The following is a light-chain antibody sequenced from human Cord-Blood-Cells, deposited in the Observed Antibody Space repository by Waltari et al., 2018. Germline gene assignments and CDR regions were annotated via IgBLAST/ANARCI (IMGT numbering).Light chain of an antibody. CDR2: GAS. Sequence: EIVMTQSPATLSVSPGERATLSCRASESVSSNLAGYQQKPGQPPRPLIYGASTRATGIPARFSVSWSGTEFTLTISSLQSEDFAVYYCLQYNNWPPGPWTFGQGTKVEIK. V-gene: IGKV3-15*01. J-gene: IGKJ1*01. CDR1: ESVSSN. CDR3: LQYNNWPPGPWT.